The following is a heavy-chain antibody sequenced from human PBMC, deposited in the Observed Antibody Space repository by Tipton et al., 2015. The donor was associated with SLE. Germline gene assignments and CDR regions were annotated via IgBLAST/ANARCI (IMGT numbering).Heavy chain of an antibody. CDR2: INHSGRT. Sequence: TLSLTCAVYGGSFSGYYWSWIRQPPGKGLEWIGEINHSGRTDYNPSLKSRVTISVDTSKNQFSLKLSSVTAADTAIYYCARDGGGYSSSRYYYYYYMDVWGKGTTVTVSS. D-gene: IGHD6-13*01. CDR1: GGSFSGYY. V-gene: IGHV4-34*01. J-gene: IGHJ6*03. CDR3: ARDGGGYSSSRYYYYYYMDV.